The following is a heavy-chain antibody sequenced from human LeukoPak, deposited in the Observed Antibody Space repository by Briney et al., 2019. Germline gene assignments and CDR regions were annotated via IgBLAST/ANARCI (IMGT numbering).Heavy chain of an antibody. V-gene: IGHV3-74*01. Sequence: GGSLRLSCAASGFTFSSYWMHWVRQAPGKGLVWVSRINSDGSSTSYADSVKGRFTISRDNAKNTLYLQMNSLRAEDTAVYYCARDPYSGNYGDYYYYYMDVWGKGTTVTISS. CDR3: ARDPYSGNYGDYYYYYMDV. CDR2: INSDGSST. J-gene: IGHJ6*03. CDR1: GFTFSSYW. D-gene: IGHD1-26*01.